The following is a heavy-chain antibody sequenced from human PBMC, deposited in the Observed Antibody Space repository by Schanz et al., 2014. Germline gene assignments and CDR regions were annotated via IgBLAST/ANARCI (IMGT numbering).Heavy chain of an antibody. Sequence: EVQLVESGGGLVQPGGSLRLSCAASGFTLSNSDMHWVRQGTGKGLEWVSTIGYLGDTYYPDSVKGRFTVSRDSGQNSLYLQMNSLRAGDTAVYYCARDGDRFYHNYYMDVWGKGTTVTGSS. CDR3: ARDGDRFYHNYYMDV. V-gene: IGHV3-13*01. J-gene: IGHJ6*03. CDR1: GFTLSNSD. D-gene: IGHD4-17*01. CDR2: IGYLGDT.